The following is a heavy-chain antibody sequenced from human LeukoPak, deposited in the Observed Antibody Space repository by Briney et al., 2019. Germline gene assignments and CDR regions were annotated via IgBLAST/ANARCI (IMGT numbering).Heavy chain of an antibody. J-gene: IGHJ4*02. Sequence: SETLSLTCTVSGYSIRSGFHWGWIRQPPGKGLEWIGNIYHSGITYYTPSLKSRVTISVDTSKNQFYLKLSSVTAADTAVYYCARAVGSFDWLPLFDYWGQGTLVTVSS. CDR3: ARAVGSFDWLPLFDY. V-gene: IGHV4-38-2*02. CDR2: IYHSGIT. D-gene: IGHD3-9*01. CDR1: GYSIRSGFH.